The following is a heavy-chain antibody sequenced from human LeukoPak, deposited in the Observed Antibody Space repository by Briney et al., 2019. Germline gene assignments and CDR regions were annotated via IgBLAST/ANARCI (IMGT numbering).Heavy chain of an antibody. CDR2: VYYSGST. V-gene: IGHV4-59*08. J-gene: IGHJ4*02. D-gene: IGHD2-2*01. CDR3: ATLLPAAYFDF. CDR1: GGSISSYY. Sequence: PSETLSLTCTVSGGSISSYYWTWIRQPPGKGLEYIGYVYYSGSTNYNPSLKSRVTISLDMSKNQFSLKLSSVTAADTAVYYCATLLPAAYFDFWCQGTLVTVSS.